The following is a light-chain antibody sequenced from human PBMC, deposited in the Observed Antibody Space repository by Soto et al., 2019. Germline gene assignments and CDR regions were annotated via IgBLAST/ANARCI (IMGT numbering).Light chain of an antibody. Sequence: AIQLTQSPSSLSASVGDRVTITCRASQGIAKALGWYQQKSGKAPRLLIFGASFLQSGVPSRFSGSGSGTDFTLTLNGLQPEDFATYYCLQNYYSFRTFGQGTKVEIK. V-gene: IGKV1-6*01. CDR2: GAS. CDR3: LQNYYSFRT. J-gene: IGKJ1*01. CDR1: QGIAKA.